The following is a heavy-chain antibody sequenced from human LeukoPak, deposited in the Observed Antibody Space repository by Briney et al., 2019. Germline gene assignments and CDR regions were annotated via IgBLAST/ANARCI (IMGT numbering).Heavy chain of an antibody. Sequence: PGGSLTLSCPASGFTFADYSMHWVRQAPGKGLEWVSAISRNSGRIVYADSVKGRFTISRDNSKNSLYLQMNSLRAEDMALYYCAKAGSSGYYFDAFDIWGQGTMVTVSS. J-gene: IGHJ3*02. V-gene: IGHV3-9*03. CDR1: GFTFADYS. CDR3: AKAGSSGYYFDAFDI. CDR2: ISRNSGRI. D-gene: IGHD3-22*01.